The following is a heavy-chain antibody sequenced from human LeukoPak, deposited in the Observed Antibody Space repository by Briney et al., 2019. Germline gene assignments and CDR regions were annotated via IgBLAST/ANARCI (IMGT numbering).Heavy chain of an antibody. D-gene: IGHD6-6*01. CDR2: IKQDGSEK. CDR3: ARADSSIAARLSRSSIFNYYYYMDV. J-gene: IGHJ6*03. CDR1: GFTFTNYA. V-gene: IGHV3-7*01. Sequence: GGSLRVSCAASGFTFTNYAMTWVRQAPGKGLEWVANIKQDGSEKYYVDSVKGRFTISRDNAKNSLYLQMNSLRAEDAAVYYCARADSSIAARLSRSSIFNYYYYMDVWGKGTTVTVSS.